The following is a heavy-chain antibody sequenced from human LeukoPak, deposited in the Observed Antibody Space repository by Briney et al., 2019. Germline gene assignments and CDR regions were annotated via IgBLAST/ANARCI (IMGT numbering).Heavy chain of an antibody. J-gene: IGHJ4*02. CDR2: INTDGSST. Sequence: GGALRLSCAASGFTFSSYWMHWVRHAPGKGLVWVSRINTDGSSTSYADSVKGRFTISRDNAKNTLYLQMNSLRAEDTAVYYCAKDDDYVWGSYRCFDYWGQGTLVTVSS. V-gene: IGHV3-74*01. CDR1: GFTFSSYW. D-gene: IGHD3-16*02. CDR3: AKDDDYVWGSYRCFDY.